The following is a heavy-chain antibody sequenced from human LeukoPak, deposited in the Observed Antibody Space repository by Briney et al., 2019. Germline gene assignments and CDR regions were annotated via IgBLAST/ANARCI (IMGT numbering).Heavy chain of an antibody. Sequence: PSETLSLTCAAYGGSFSGYYWSWIRQPPGKGLEWIGEINHSGSTNYNPSLKSRVTISVDTSKNQFSLKLSSVTAADTAVYYCARGYGEDFDYWGQGTLVTVSS. D-gene: IGHD4-17*01. CDR1: GGSFSGYY. CDR2: INHSGST. V-gene: IGHV4-34*01. J-gene: IGHJ4*02. CDR3: ARGYGEDFDY.